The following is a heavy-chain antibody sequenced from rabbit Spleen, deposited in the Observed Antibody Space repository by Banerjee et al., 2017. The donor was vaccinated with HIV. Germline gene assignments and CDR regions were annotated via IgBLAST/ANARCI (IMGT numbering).Heavy chain of an antibody. CDR3: VRGASGSGYYSL. V-gene: IGHV1S47*01. J-gene: IGHJ4*01. CDR1: GFDFSRTG. CDR2: IDLLFGTT. D-gene: IGHD1-1*01. Sequence: EESGGDLVKPEGSLTLTCKASGFDFSRTGVSWVRQAPGKGLEWIGYIDLLFGTTYYANWVNGRFTISSHNAQNTLYLQLHSLTAADTATYFCVRGASGSGYYSLWGPGTLVTVS.